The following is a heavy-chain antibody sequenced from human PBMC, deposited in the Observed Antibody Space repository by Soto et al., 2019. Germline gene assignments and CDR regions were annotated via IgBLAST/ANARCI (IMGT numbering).Heavy chain of an antibody. J-gene: IGHJ4*02. V-gene: IGHV4-59*01. D-gene: IGHD6-19*01. Sequence: SETLSLTCTVSGGSISSYYWSWIRQPPGKGLEWIGYVSYNGDLDYNPSLKSRVTISMDRSKNQFSLKLDSVTAADTAVYYCARSGWHLPMDFWGQRTLVTVSS. CDR2: VSYNGDL. CDR1: GGSISSYY. CDR3: ARSGWHLPMDF.